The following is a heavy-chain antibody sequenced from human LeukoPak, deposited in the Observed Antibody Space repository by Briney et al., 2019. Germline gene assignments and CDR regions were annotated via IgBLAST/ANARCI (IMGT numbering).Heavy chain of an antibody. V-gene: IGHV3-9*01. J-gene: IGHJ5*02. CDR3: ASQSYARFDP. Sequence: GGSLRLSCAASGFTFDDYAMHWVRQAPGKGLEWVSGIRWDSGTIGYADSVKGRFTISRDNARNSMFLQMNSLRVEDTAVYYCASQSYARFDPWGQGTLVTVSS. D-gene: IGHD3-16*01. CDR2: IRWDSGTI. CDR1: GFTFDDYA.